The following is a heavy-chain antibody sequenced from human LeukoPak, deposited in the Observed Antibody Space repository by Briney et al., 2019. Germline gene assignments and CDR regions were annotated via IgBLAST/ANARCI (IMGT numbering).Heavy chain of an antibody. CDR3: ANSYDFWSGYYRGPFDY. D-gene: IGHD3-3*01. CDR2: ISGSGGST. CDR1: GFTFSGYA. Sequence: GGSLRPSCAASGFTFSGYAMSWVRPAPGKGLEWVSAISGSGGSTYYADSVKGRFTISRDNSKNTLYLQMNSLRAEATAVYYCANSYDFWSGYYRGPFDYWGQGTLVTVSS. V-gene: IGHV3-23*01. J-gene: IGHJ4*02.